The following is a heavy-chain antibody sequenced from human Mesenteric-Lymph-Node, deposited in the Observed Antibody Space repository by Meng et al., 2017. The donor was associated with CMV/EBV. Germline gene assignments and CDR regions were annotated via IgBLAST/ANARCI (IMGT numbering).Heavy chain of an antibody. D-gene: IGHD3/OR15-3a*01. J-gene: IGHJ4*02. Sequence: SLPCAVSGDSISSSKWWTWVRQPPGEGLEWIGEIHHNGSTNYNPSLKSRVTMSLDKSRNHFSLKLNSVTAADTAVYYCTRRWTGYYVYWGQGTLVTVSS. CDR2: IHHNGST. CDR1: GDSISSSKW. V-gene: IGHV4-4*02. CDR3: TRRWTGYYVY.